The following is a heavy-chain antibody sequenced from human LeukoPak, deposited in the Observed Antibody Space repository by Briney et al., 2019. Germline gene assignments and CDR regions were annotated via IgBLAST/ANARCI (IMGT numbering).Heavy chain of an antibody. V-gene: IGHV4-31*03. D-gene: IGHD3-22*01. J-gene: IGHJ4*02. CDR3: AMDSSGFGYFDY. Sequence: LQTLSLTCTVSGGSTSSGGYYWSWIRQHPGKGLEWIGYIYYSGSTYYNPSLKGRVTISVETSKNQFSLKLSSVTAADTAVYYCAMDSSGFGYFDYWGQGTLVTVSS. CDR2: IYYSGST. CDR1: GGSTSSGGYY.